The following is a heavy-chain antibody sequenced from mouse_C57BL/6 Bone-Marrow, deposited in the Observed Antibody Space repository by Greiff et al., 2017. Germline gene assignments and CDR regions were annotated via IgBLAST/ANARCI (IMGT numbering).Heavy chain of an antibody. J-gene: IGHJ4*01. CDR2: IYPGSGST. Sequence: QVQLQQPGAELVKPGASVKMSCKASGYTFTSYWITWVKQRPGQGLEWIGDIYPGSGSTNYNEKFKSKATLTVATSSSTAYMQLSSLTSEDSAVYYCARDEGFYAMDYWGQGTSVTVSS. V-gene: IGHV1-55*01. CDR1: GYTFTSYW. CDR3: ARDEGFYAMDY.